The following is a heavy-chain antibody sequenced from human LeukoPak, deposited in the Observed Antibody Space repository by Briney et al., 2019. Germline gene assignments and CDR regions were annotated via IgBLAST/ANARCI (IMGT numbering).Heavy chain of an antibody. V-gene: IGHV3-23*01. CDR1: GFTFSSYA. CDR3: AKGYSSVWYSHFDY. Sequence: GGSLRLSCAASGFTFSSYAMSWVRQAPGKGLQWVSAIIPSGGSTYYADSVKGRFTISRDNSKNTLYLQTNSLRAEDTAVYYCAKGYSSVWYSHFDYWGQGTLVTVSS. CDR2: IIPSGGST. J-gene: IGHJ4*02. D-gene: IGHD6-19*01.